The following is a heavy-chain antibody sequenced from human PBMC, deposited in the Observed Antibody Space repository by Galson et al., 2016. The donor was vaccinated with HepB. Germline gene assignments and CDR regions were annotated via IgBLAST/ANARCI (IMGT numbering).Heavy chain of an antibody. D-gene: IGHD2-15*01. CDR1: GYTFTNYG. CDR3: ARDQMDAFGGKGDDY. Sequence: SVKVSCKVSGYTFTNYGISWVRQAPGQGLEWMGWISGYNGNTNYAQKFQGRVTVTTDTSTSTAYMELRSLRSDDTAVYYCARDQMDAFGGKGDDYWGQGTLVTVSS. CDR2: ISGYNGNT. V-gene: IGHV1-18*01. J-gene: IGHJ4*02.